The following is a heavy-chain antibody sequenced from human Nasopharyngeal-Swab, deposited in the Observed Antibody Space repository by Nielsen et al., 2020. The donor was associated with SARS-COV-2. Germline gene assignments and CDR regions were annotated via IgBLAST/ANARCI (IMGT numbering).Heavy chain of an antibody. J-gene: IGHJ4*02. D-gene: IGHD1-7*01. Sequence: GESLKISCEGSGFTFGNFWMHWVRQSPGKGLVWVSRIRGDGSDPSYADSVKGRFTISKDNAKNTMYLQMNSLRADDTAMYFCARDRSGETGTVGADWGQGTLVTVSS. V-gene: IGHV3-74*01. CDR3: ARDRSGETGTVGAD. CDR1: GFTFGNFW. CDR2: IRGDGSDP.